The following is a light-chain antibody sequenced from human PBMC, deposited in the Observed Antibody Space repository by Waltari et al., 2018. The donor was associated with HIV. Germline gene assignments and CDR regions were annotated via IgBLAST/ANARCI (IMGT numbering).Light chain of an antibody. V-gene: IGLV2-8*01. J-gene: IGLJ2*01. Sequence: QSALTQPLSASGSPGQSVTISCNGTSSDVGGYDYVSWYQQHPGKAPKLMLYYVTKLPSGVPDRFSGSKSGSTASLTLSGLQAEDEADYYCSSYAGSNNLIFGGGTKLTVL. CDR2: YVT. CDR1: SSDVGGYDY. CDR3: SSYAGSNNLI.